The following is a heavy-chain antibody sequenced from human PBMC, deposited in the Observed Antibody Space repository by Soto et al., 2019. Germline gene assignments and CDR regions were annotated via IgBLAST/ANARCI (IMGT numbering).Heavy chain of an antibody. CDR3: ARDHRWGYEYGDYGDS. D-gene: IGHD4-17*01. J-gene: IGHJ5*01. V-gene: IGHV3-20*04. Sequence: EVRRVESGGGGVRPGGSRGLPCVVSGLGFVEYGRSWVRQAPGRGPEWVSGMHRNGNSTGYADSVKGRFTISRADAKNSLYLQMNSLRAEDTAFYYCARDHRWGYEYGDYGDSWGHGTLVTVSS. CDR1: GLGFVEYG. CDR2: MHRNGNST.